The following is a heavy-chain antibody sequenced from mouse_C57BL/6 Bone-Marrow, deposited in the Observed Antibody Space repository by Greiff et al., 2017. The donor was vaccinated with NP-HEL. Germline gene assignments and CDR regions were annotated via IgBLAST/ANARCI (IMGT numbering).Heavy chain of an antibody. J-gene: IGHJ1*03. Sequence: EVMLVESGGGLVQPGGSLKLSCAASGFTFSDYYMYWVRQTPEKRLEWVAYISNGGGSTYYPDTVKGRFTISRDNAKNTLYLQMSRLKSEDTAMYYCARHWAVGRGYFDVWGTGTTVTVSS. CDR3: ARHWAVGRGYFDV. V-gene: IGHV5-12*01. D-gene: IGHD1-1*01. CDR2: ISNGGGST. CDR1: GFTFSDYY.